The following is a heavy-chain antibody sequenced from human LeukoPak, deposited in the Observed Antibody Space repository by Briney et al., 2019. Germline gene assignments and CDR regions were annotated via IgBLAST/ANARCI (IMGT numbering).Heavy chain of an antibody. V-gene: IGHV3-23*01. D-gene: IGHD5-18*01. CDR1: GFTFSSYA. J-gene: IGHJ4*02. CDR2: IGAGGTFT. Sequence: GGSLRLSCTASGFTFSSYAMNWVRQAPGKGLEWVSGIGAGGTFTYYADSVKGRFTISRDNSRNTLYLQMNSLRADDTAVYYCASARGSSYGSLGDWGQGTLVTVSS. CDR3: ASARGSSYGSLGD.